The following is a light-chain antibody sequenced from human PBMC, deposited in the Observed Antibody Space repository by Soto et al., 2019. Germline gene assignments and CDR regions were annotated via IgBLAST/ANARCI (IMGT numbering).Light chain of an antibody. Sequence: QPVLTQPPSASGTPGQRVTISCSGSSSNIGTNYVYWYQQLPGTAPKLLIYRNNQRPSGVPDRFSGSKSGTSASLAISGLRSEDKADYYCAAWDDRLRGLYVFGIGTKLTVL. CDR3: AAWDDRLRGLYV. CDR1: SSNIGTNY. CDR2: RNN. V-gene: IGLV1-47*01. J-gene: IGLJ1*01.